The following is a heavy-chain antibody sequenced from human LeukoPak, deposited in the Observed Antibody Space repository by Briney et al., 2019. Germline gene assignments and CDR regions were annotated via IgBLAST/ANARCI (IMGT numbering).Heavy chain of an antibody. D-gene: IGHD4-23*01. Sequence: SVKVSCKASGGTFSSYPFTWVRQAPGQGLEWMGEITPIFGAANYAQTFQGRVTITADESTSTVFMELSSLRSEDTAVYYCARGSGVTTVVTVVYHYYYGMDVWGQGTTVTVSS. J-gene: IGHJ6*02. CDR1: GGTFSSYP. V-gene: IGHV1-69*13. CDR3: ARGSGVTTVVTVVYHYYYGMDV. CDR2: ITPIFGAA.